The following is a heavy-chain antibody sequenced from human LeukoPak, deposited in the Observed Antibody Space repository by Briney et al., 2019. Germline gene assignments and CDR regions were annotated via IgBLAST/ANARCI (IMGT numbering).Heavy chain of an antibody. V-gene: IGHV3-23*01. J-gene: IGHJ4*02. Sequence: PGGSLRLSCAASGFTFSSYAMSWVRQAPGKGLEWVSAISGSGGSTYYADSVKGRFTISRDNSKNTLYLQLNSLRAEDTAVYYCAREYCTNGVCYSARWWMVGSIDYWGQGTLVTVSS. CDR2: ISGSGGST. CDR1: GFTFSSYA. D-gene: IGHD2-8*01. CDR3: AREYCTNGVCYSARWWMVGSIDY.